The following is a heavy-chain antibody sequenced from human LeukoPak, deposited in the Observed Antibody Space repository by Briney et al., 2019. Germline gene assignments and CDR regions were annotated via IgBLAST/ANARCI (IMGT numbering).Heavy chain of an antibody. Sequence: GGSLRLSCAASGFTFSNYWMSRVRQAPEKGLEWVANIKPDGSETYSVDSVKGRFTISRDNAKNSLYLQMNSLRAEDTAVYYCARTLRFFRFLDVWGQGTTVTVSS. CDR1: GFTFSNYW. D-gene: IGHD3-3*01. V-gene: IGHV3-7*03. J-gene: IGHJ6*02. CDR3: ARTLRFFRFLDV. CDR2: IKPDGSET.